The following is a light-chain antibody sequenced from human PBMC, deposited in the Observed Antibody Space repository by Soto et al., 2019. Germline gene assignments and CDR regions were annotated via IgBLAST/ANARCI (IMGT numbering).Light chain of an antibody. Sequence: QSVLTQPRSVSGSPGQSVTISCTGTSSDIGGYNYVSWYQQHPGKAPKLMIYDVSKRPSGVPDRFSGSESGNTASLTISGLQAEEYADYYCCSYAGSYTVVFGGGTKVTVL. J-gene: IGLJ2*01. V-gene: IGLV2-11*01. CDR2: DVS. CDR3: CSYAGSYTVV. CDR1: SSDIGGYNY.